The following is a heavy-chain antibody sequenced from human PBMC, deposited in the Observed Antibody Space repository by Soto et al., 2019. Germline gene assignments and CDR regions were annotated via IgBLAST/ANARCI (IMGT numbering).Heavy chain of an antibody. V-gene: IGHV1-69*01. D-gene: IGHD5-18*01. CDR2: IIPIFGTA. CDR1: GGTFSSYA. J-gene: IGHJ6*02. CDR3: ARVAGLGGTAIRYYYYGMDV. Sequence: QVQLVQSGAEVKKPGSSVKVSCKASGGTFSSYAISWVRQAPGQGLEWMGGIIPIFGTANYEQKFQGRVTITADESTSTAYMELSSLRSEDTAVYYCARVAGLGGTAIRYYYYGMDVWGQGTTVTVSS.